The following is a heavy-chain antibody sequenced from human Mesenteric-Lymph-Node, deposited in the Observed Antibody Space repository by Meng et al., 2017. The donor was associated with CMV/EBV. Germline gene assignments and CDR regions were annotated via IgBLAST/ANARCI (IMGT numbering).Heavy chain of an antibody. Sequence: GESLKISCAASGFTFSSYAMTWVRQAPGKGLEWVSVIYSGGSVTYYADSVKGRFTISRDNSKKTLYLQMNSLRAEDTAVYYCAKDRGGSSWYYFDYWGQGTLVTVSS. CDR2: IYSGGSVT. J-gene: IGHJ4*02. V-gene: IGHV3-23*03. CDR1: GFTFSSYA. D-gene: IGHD6-13*01. CDR3: AKDRGGSSWYYFDY.